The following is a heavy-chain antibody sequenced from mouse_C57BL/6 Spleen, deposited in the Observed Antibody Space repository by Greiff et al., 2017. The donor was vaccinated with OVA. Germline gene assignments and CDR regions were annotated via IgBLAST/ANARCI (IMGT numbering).Heavy chain of an antibody. D-gene: IGHD3-3*01. V-gene: IGHV7-3*01. CDR3: ARYGTCAMDY. CDR2: IRNKANGYTT. Sequence: EVKLVESGGGLVQPGGSLSLSCAASGFTFTDYYMSWVRQPPGKALEWLGFIRNKANGYTTEYSASVKGRFTISRDNSQSILYLQMNALRAEDSSTYYCARYGTCAMDYWGQGTSVTVSS. J-gene: IGHJ4*01. CDR1: GFTFTDYY.